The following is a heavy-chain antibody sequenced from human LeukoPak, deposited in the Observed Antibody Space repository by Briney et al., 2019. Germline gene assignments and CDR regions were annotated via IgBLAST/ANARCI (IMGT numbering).Heavy chain of an antibody. CDR1: GYSISSGYY. Sequence: PSETLSLTCAVSGYSISSGYYWGWIRQPPGKGLEWIGSIYHSGSTYYNPSLKSRVTISVDTSKNQFSLKLSSVTAADTAVYYCARSGCYPFDYWGQGTLVTVSS. V-gene: IGHV4-38-2*01. D-gene: IGHD3-3*01. CDR3: ARSGCYPFDY. J-gene: IGHJ4*02. CDR2: IYHSGST.